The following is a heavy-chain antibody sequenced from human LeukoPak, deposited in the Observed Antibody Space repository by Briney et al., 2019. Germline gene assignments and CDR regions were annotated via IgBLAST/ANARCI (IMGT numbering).Heavy chain of an antibody. V-gene: IGHV1-8*01. CDR1: GYTFTSYD. CDR2: MNPISGYT. D-gene: IGHD6-13*01. CDR3: ARGNRLYTSSWSALAFDI. J-gene: IGHJ3*02. Sequence: ASVRVSCKASGYTFTSYDINWVRQATGRGLEWMGWMNPISGYTGFAQKFQGRVTMTGNTAISTAYMELSSLRSEDAAVYYCARGNRLYTSSWSALAFDIWGQGTMVTVSS.